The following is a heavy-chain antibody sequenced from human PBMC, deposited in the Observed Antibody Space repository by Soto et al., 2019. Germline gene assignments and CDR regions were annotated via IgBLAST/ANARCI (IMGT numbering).Heavy chain of an antibody. CDR3: AHTVESLVVVAANHWFDA. CDR2: IYWDDDK. D-gene: IGHD2-15*01. V-gene: IGHV2-5*02. CDR1: GFSLSTSGVG. J-gene: IGHJ5*02. Sequence: KSGPTLVNPTQTLTLTCTFSGFSLSTSGVGVGWIRQPPGKALEWLALIYWDDDKRYSPSLKSRLTITKDTSKNQVVLTMTNMDPVDTATYYCAHTVESLVVVAANHWFDAWGQGTLVTVSS.